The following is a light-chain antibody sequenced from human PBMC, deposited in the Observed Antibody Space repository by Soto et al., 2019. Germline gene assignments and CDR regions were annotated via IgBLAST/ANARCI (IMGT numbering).Light chain of an antibody. V-gene: IGKV1-33*01. CDR1: QNINNY. J-gene: IGKJ5*01. CDR3: QQYENLPT. Sequence: DIQMTQSASSLSASVGDRVTIACQASQNINNYLNWYQQKPGRAPKLLIYDASNLEAGVPSRFRGSGSATDFTFTISRLQPEDIATYYCQQYENLPTFGQGTRLEIK. CDR2: DAS.